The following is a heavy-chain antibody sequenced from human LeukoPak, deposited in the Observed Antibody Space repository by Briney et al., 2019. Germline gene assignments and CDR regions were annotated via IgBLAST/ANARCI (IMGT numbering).Heavy chain of an antibody. J-gene: IGHJ4*02. CDR3: ARALYGGKVFDY. D-gene: IGHD4-23*01. Sequence: SETLSLTCAVYGGSFSGYYWSWIRQPPGKGLEWIGEINHSGSTNYNPSLKSRVTIPVDTSKNQFSLKLSSVTAADTAVYYYARALYGGKVFDYWGQGTLVTVS. CDR1: GGSFSGYY. V-gene: IGHV4-34*01. CDR2: INHSGST.